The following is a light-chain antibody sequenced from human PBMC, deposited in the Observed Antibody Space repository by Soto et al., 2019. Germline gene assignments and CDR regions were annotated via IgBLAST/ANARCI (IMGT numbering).Light chain of an antibody. Sequence: QSVLTQPASVSGSPGQSITISCTGTSSDVGGYNYVSWYQQHPGKAPRLLIYEVSKRPSGVSNRFSGSKSGNTASLTISGLQAEDEGNYYCSSYTSSNTLVFGGGTKVTVL. V-gene: IGLV2-14*01. CDR2: EVS. CDR3: SSYTSSNTLV. CDR1: SSDVGGYNY. J-gene: IGLJ2*01.